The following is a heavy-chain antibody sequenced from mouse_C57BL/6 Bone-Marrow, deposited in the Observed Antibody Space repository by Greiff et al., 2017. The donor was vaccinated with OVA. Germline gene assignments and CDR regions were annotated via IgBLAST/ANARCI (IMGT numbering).Heavy chain of an antibody. CDR1: GFTFTDYY. CDR3: ARITTVVGGYYFDY. V-gene: IGHV7-3*01. CDR2: IRNKANGYTT. J-gene: IGHJ2*01. Sequence: DVHLVESGGGLVQPGGSLSLSCAASGFTFTDYYMSWVRQPPGKALEWLGFIRNKANGYTTEYSASVKGRFTISRDNSQSILYLQMNALRAEDSATYYCARITTVVGGYYFDYWGQGTTLTVSS. D-gene: IGHD1-1*01.